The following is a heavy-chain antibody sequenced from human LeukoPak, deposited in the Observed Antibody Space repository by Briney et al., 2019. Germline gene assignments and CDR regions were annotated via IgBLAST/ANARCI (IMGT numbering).Heavy chain of an antibody. Sequence: GGSLRLSCAASGFTFSSYAMSWVRQAPGKGLEWVAAISGSGGSTYYADSVKGRFTISRDNSKNTLYLQMNSLRAEDTAVYYCAKARGYSYGVKWYFQHWGQGTLVTVSS. CDR3: AKARGYSYGVKWYFQH. J-gene: IGHJ1*01. CDR1: GFTFSSYA. D-gene: IGHD5-18*01. V-gene: IGHV3-23*01. CDR2: ISGSGGST.